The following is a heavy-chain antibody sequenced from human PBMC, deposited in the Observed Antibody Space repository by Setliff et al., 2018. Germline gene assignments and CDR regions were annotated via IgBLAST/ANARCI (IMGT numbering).Heavy chain of an antibody. J-gene: IGHJ5*01. CDR1: GYSFTSHW. V-gene: IGHV5-51*01. D-gene: IGHD6-19*01. CDR2: IYPRDSDT. CDR3: VNHNPSRWAVSGTPLDS. Sequence: GESLKISCKGSGYSFTSHWIGWVRQMPGKGLELMGIIYPRDSDTRYSPSFQGQVTISADNSKNTLYLQMNSLRAEDTAVYYCVNHNPSRWAVSGTPLDSWGQGTLVTVSS.